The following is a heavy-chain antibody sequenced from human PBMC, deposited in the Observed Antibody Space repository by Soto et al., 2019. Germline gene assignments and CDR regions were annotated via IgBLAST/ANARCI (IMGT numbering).Heavy chain of an antibody. Sequence: QVQLVQSGAEVKKPGSSVKVSCKASGGTFSNHAINWVRQAPGQGLEWMGRIIPIFTTTDYAQRFQGRVTITAHESTITAYMELSSLKHDDTAVYYCAREVAADGTFREDVFDIWGQGTMVTVSS. CDR1: GGTFSNHA. V-gene: IGHV1-69*12. J-gene: IGHJ3*02. D-gene: IGHD6-13*01. CDR3: AREVAADGTFREDVFDI. CDR2: IIPIFTTT.